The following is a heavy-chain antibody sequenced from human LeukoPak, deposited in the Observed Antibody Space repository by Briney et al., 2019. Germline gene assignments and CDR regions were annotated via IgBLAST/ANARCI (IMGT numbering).Heavy chain of an antibody. CDR3: ARGIFVMVNNRPHSPYYFDF. J-gene: IGHJ4*02. Sequence: PSETLSLTCTVSGASINSYFWNWIRQPPGKGLEWTGYISYSGTTIYSPSLKSRVTISVDTSKNQFALELTSTSAADTATYYCARGIFVMVNNRPHSPYYFDFWGQGTPAIVSS. CDR1: GASINSYF. V-gene: IGHV4-59*01. CDR2: ISYSGTT. D-gene: IGHD2-8*01.